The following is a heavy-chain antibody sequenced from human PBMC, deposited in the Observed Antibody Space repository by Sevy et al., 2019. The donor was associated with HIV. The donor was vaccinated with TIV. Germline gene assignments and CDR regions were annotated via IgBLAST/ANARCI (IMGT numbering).Heavy chain of an antibody. Sequence: ASVKVSCKASGYTFTGYYMHWVRQAPGQGLEWMGWINPNSGGTNYAQKFQGRVTMTRDTSISTAYMELSRLRSDDTAVYYCARDLVGATTRAEYFQHWGQCTLVTVSS. CDR2: INPNSGGT. D-gene: IGHD1-26*01. CDR1: GYTFTGYY. CDR3: ARDLVGATTRAEYFQH. V-gene: IGHV1-2*02. J-gene: IGHJ1*01.